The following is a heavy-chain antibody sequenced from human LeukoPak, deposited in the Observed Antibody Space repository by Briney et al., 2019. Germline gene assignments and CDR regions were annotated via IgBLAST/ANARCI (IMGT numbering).Heavy chain of an antibody. CDR3: ARGLVHDTSGYYSDY. CDR1: GFTFSSYA. D-gene: IGHD3-22*01. J-gene: IGHJ4*02. Sequence: GGSLRLSCAASGFTFSSYAMNWVRQAPGKGLEWVSSFGTRSTSIYYARSVTGRFIISRDNAKNSLYLQMNSLRAEDTAVYYCARGLVHDTSGYYSDYWGQGTLVTVSS. V-gene: IGHV3-21*01. CDR2: FGTRSTSI.